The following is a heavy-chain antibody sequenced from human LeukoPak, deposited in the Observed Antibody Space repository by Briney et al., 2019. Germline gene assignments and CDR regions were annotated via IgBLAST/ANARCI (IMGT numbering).Heavy chain of an antibody. D-gene: IGHD3-10*02. V-gene: IGHV3-15*01. CDR2: IKSQTDGGTV. CDR1: GFTFSKPW. CDR3: APDSIRRLLPVREVNDALDT. J-gene: IGHJ3*02. Sequence: GGSLRLSCAVSGFTFSKPWMRLVRQAPGKGLEWVGRIKSQTDGGTVDYAAPVKGRFTISRDESKDTLFLQMNSLKTEDTAVYYCAPDSIRRLLPVREVNDALDTWGQGTMVTVSS.